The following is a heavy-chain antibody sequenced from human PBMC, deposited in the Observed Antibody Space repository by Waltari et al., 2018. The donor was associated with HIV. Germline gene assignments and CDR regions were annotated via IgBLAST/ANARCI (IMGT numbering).Heavy chain of an antibody. J-gene: IGHJ4*02. CDR1: GGSISSSSYY. Sequence: QLQLQESGPGLVKPSETLSLTCTVSGGSISSSSYYWGWIRQPPGKGLEWIGSIYYSGSTYYNPSLKSRVTISVDTSKNQFSLKLRSVTAAYTAVYYCARKFGATTFDYWGQGTLVTVSS. CDR2: IYYSGST. V-gene: IGHV4-39*01. D-gene: IGHD1-26*01. CDR3: ARKFGATTFDY.